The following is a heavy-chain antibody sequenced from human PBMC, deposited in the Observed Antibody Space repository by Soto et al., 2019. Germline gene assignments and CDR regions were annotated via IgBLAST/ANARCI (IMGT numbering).Heavy chain of an antibody. CDR1: GYTFTSYD. Sequence: QVQLVQSGAEVKKPGASVKVSCKASGYTFTSYDINWVRQATGQGLEWMGWMNPNSGNTGYAQKFQGRVTMTRNTSISTAYMELSSLRSEDTAVYYCARGRKSSGWTGVEIWFDPWGQGTLVTVSS. D-gene: IGHD6-19*01. CDR3: ARGRKSSGWTGVEIWFDP. CDR2: MNPNSGNT. J-gene: IGHJ5*02. V-gene: IGHV1-8*01.